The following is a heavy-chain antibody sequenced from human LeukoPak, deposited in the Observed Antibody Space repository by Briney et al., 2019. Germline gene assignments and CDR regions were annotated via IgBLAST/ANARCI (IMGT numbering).Heavy chain of an antibody. J-gene: IGHJ4*02. CDR3: ARDALLCSGGSCYPTFDY. Sequence: SETLSLTCTFSGGSISSYYWSWIRQPPGKGLEWIGYIYYSGSTNYNPSLKSRVTISVDTSKNQFSLKLSSVTAADTAVYYCARDALLCSGGSCYPTFDYWGQGTLVTVSS. D-gene: IGHD2-15*01. CDR1: GGSISSYY. V-gene: IGHV4-59*01. CDR2: IYYSGST.